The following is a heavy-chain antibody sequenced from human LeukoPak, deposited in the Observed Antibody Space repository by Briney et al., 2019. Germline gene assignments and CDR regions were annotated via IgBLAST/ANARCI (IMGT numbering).Heavy chain of an antibody. CDR1: GFTFSSYA. J-gene: IGHJ4*02. D-gene: IGHD5-12*01. CDR3: ARGRATTLDY. V-gene: IGHV3-30-3*01. CDR2: ISYDGSNK. Sequence: GGSLRLSCAASGFTFSSYAMHWVRQAPGKGLEWVAVISYDGSNKYYADPVKGRFTISRDNSKNTPYLQMNSLRAEDTAVYYCARGRATTLDYWGQGTLVTVSS.